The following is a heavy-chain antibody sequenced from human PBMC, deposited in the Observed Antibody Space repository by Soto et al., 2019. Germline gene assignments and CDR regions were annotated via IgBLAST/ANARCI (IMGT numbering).Heavy chain of an antibody. CDR3: ARHTSGWHYYDY. Sequence: GGSLRLSCAASGFNFSDHYMNWIRQAPGKGLEWVSYISGSSRYTNFADSVKGRFTISRDNAKNSLYLQMNSLRAEDTAVYYCARHTSGWHYYDYWGKGT. CDR2: ISGSSRYT. CDR1: GFNFSDHY. J-gene: IGHJ4*02. V-gene: IGHV3-11*06. D-gene: IGHD6-19*01.